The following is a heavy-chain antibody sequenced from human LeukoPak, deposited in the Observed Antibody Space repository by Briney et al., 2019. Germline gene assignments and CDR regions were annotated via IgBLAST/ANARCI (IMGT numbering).Heavy chain of an antibody. CDR3: AKDGRRISMIGVVRRGHYFDY. Sequence: PGGSLTLSCPASGFTFSTYGMSWVRQAPGKGLEWVSFIYSGGNTYYAESVKGRFTISRDNSKNTLDLQMNSLRAEDTAVYYCAKDGRRISMIGVVRRGHYFDYWGQGILVTVPS. CDR2: IYSGGNT. CDR1: GFTFSTYG. D-gene: IGHD3-22*01. V-gene: IGHV3-23*03. J-gene: IGHJ4*02.